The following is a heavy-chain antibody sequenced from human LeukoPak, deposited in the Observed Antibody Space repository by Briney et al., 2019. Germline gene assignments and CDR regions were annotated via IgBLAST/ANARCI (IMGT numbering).Heavy chain of an antibody. J-gene: IGHJ4*02. D-gene: IGHD4-17*01. CDR3: ERLNFGDDY. CDR2: IYGSTSA. V-gene: IGHV3-66*01. CDR1: GFTVSSKY. Sequence: PGGSLRLSCAASGFTVSSKYINWVRQAPGKGLEWVSLIYGSTSADYADSVKGRFTISRDNSMNTVYLQMNSLRAEDTAIYYCERLNFGDDYWGQGTLVAVSS.